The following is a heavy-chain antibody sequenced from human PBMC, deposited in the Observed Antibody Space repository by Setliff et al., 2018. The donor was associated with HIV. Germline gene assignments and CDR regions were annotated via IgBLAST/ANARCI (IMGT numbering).Heavy chain of an antibody. CDR3: ARVPTSSWYVTTQRTKEYFHH. J-gene: IGHJ1*01. CDR2: IYYSGNT. V-gene: IGHV4-39*07. Sequence: LSLTCTVSGGSISSDTFYWSWIRQPAGKGLEWIGSIYYSGNTYYNPSLKSRVTISEDTSRNQFSLRLSSVTAADTAIYYCARVPTSSWYVTTQRTKEYFHHWGQGTLVTVSS. D-gene: IGHD6-13*01. CDR1: GGSISSDTFY.